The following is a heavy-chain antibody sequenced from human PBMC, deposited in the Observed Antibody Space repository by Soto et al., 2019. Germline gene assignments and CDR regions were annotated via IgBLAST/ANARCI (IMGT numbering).Heavy chain of an antibody. D-gene: IGHD3-10*01. V-gene: IGHV1-2*04. Sequence: ASVKVSCKASGYTFTRYYMHWVRQAPGQGLEWMGWINPNSGGTKYAQKFQGWVTMTRDTSISTAYMELSMLRSDDSAVYYCARDLSYYGSGSYSFDYWGQGTLVTVSS. CDR1: GYTFTRYY. CDR3: ARDLSYYGSGSYSFDY. CDR2: INPNSGGT. J-gene: IGHJ4*02.